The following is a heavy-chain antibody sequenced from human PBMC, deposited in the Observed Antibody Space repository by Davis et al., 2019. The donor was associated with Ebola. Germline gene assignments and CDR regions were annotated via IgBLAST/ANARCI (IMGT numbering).Heavy chain of an antibody. CDR2: ISAYNGNT. CDR3: ARDRAIAARERIYYYYGMDV. J-gene: IGHJ6*02. D-gene: IGHD6-6*01. Sequence: ASVKVSCKASGYTFTSYGISWVRQAPGQGLEWMGWISAYNGNTNYAQKLQGRVTMTTDTSASTAYMELSSLRSEDTAVYYCARDRAIAARERIYYYYGMDVWGQGTTVTVSS. CDR1: GYTFTSYG. V-gene: IGHV1-18*01.